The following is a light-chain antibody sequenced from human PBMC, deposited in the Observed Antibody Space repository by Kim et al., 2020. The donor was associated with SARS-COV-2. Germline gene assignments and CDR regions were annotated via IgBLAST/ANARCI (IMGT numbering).Light chain of an antibody. CDR1: QSVSSSY. J-gene: IGKJ1*01. CDR2: GAS. Sequence: SPGERATLSCRASQSVSSSYLAWDQQKPGQAPRLLIYGASSRATGIPDRFSGSGSGTEFTLNISRLEPEDFAVYYCQQYGSSLWTVGQGTKVDIK. V-gene: IGKV3-20*01. CDR3: QQYGSSLWT.